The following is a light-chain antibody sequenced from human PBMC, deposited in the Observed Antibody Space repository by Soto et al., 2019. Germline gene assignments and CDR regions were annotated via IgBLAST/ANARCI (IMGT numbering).Light chain of an antibody. V-gene: IGKV3-20*01. CDR2: DTS. CDR1: QSLANSF. J-gene: IGKJ5*01. CDR3: QQYGTSEII. Sequence: ECVLSQSPGTLSLSPGERATLSCRASQSLANSFIAWYQQKPGQAPRLPIYDTSSRASGIPDRCSGSGSGTDFTLTISRLETEDFAVFYCQQYGTSEIIFGQGTRQEI.